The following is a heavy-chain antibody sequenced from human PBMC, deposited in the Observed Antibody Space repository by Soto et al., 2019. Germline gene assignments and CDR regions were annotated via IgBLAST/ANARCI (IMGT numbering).Heavy chain of an antibody. D-gene: IGHD6-6*01. Sequence: LRLSCAASGFTFSSYAMHWVRQAPGKGLEWVAVISYDGSNKYYADSVKGRFTISRDNSKNTLYLQMNSLRAEDTAVYYCANIRSSPSLTPYYYYGMDVWGQGTTVTVSS. CDR3: ANIRSSPSLTPYYYYGMDV. V-gene: IGHV3-30-3*01. CDR2: ISYDGSNK. J-gene: IGHJ6*02. CDR1: GFTFSSYA.